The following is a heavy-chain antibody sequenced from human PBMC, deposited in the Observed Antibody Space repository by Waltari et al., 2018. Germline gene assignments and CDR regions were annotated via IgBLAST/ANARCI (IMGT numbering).Heavy chain of an antibody. Sequence: EVQLVESGGGLIQPGGSLRLSCAASGFTVSSNYMSWVRPAPGKGLEWVSVIYSCGSTYYADSVKGRFTISRDNSKNTLYLQMNSLRAEDTAVYYCARALSSGWYRPLSYYFDYWGQGTLVTVSS. V-gene: IGHV3-53*01. J-gene: IGHJ4*02. CDR2: IYSCGST. CDR1: GFTVSSNY. D-gene: IGHD6-19*01. CDR3: ARALSSGWYRPLSYYFDY.